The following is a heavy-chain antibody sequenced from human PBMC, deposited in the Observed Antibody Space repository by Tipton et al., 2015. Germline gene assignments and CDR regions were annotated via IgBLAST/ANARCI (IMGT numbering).Heavy chain of an antibody. V-gene: IGHV4-59*08. CDR3: ARTFHDVWGRANWFDP. CDR1: SDSISKYY. CDR2: IQYSGST. Sequence: TLSLTCSVSSDSISKYYWSWIRQPPGKELEWIGYIQYSGSTNYNPSLKSRVIISVDTAKNQFSLKLSSVTAADTAVYYCARTFHDVWGRANWFDPWGQGTLVTVSS. J-gene: IGHJ5*02. D-gene: IGHD3-3*01.